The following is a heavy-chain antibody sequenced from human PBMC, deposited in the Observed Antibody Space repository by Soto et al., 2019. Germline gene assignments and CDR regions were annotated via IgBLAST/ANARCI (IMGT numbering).Heavy chain of an antibody. D-gene: IGHD3-22*01. CDR1: GGSFSGYF. V-gene: IGHV4-34*01. CDR3: ARGRYYDSSGLDY. Sequence: SETLSLTCAVNGGSFSGYFWSWIRQPPGKGLEWIGEINHGGSTKYIPSLKSRVTISIATSKNQFSLRLSSVAAADTAVYFCARGRYYDSSGLDYWGQGTLVTVSS. CDR2: INHGGST. J-gene: IGHJ4*02.